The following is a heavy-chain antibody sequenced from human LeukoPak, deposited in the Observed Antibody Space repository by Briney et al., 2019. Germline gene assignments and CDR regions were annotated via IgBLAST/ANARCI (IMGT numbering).Heavy chain of an antibody. CDR2: ISYSGST. V-gene: IGHV4-59*01. J-gene: IGHJ5*02. CDR3: AREGTAGTNLNWFDP. Sequence: SETLSLTCTVSGGSISSYYWSWIRQPPGKGLEWIGYISYSGSTNFNPSLKSRVTISVDTSKNQFSLKLSSVTAADTAVYYCAREGTAGTNLNWFDPWGQGTLVTVFS. D-gene: IGHD1-1*01. CDR1: GGSISSYY.